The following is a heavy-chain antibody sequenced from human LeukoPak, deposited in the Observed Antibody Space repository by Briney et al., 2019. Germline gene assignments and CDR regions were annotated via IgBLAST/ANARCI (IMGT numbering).Heavy chain of an antibody. CDR1: GGSISSYY. CDR3: ARAVSFVGTRYFDWPIPSDWFDP. D-gene: IGHD3-9*01. J-gene: IGHJ5*02. V-gene: IGHV4-59*08. Sequence: SETLSLTCTVSGGSISSYYWSWIRQPPGKGLEWIGYIYYSGSTNYNPSLKSRVTISVDTSKNQFSLKLSSVTAADTAVYYCARAVSFVGTRYFDWPIPSDWFDPWGQGTLVTVSS. CDR2: IYYSGST.